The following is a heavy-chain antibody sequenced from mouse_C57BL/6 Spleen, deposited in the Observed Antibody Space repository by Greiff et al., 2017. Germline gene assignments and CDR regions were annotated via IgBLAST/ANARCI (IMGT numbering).Heavy chain of an antibody. V-gene: IGHV1-82*01. J-gene: IGHJ3*01. CDR2: IFPGDGDT. CDR1: GFAFSSSW. Sequence: QVQLKQSGPELVKPGASVKISCKASGFAFSSSWMNWVKQRPGKGLEWIGWIFPGDGDTNHNGKFKGKATLTADKSSSTAYMQLSSLTSEDSAVYFCAREGIYDGYYGRFAYWGQGTLVTVSA. D-gene: IGHD2-3*01. CDR3: AREGIYDGYYGRFAY.